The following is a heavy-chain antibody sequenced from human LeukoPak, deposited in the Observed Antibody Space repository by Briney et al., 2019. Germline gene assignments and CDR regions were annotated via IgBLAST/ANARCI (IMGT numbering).Heavy chain of an antibody. CDR3: ARASETYYYDSSGYYAFDY. V-gene: IGHV4-38-2*02. CDR2: IYHSGST. J-gene: IGHJ4*02. Sequence: PSETLSLTCTVSGYSISSGYYWGWIRPPPGKGREGIGIIYHSGSTYYNPSLKSRVTISVDTSKNPFSLKLSSVTAADTAVYYCARASETYYYDSSGYYAFDYWGQGTLVTVSS. D-gene: IGHD3-22*01. CDR1: GYSISSGYY.